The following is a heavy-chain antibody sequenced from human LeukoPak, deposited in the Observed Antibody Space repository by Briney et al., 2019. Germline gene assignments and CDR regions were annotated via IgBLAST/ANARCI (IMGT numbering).Heavy chain of an antibody. Sequence: GGSLRLSCAASGFTFSGSAMHWVRQASGKGLEWVGRIRSKANSYATAYAASVKGRFTISRDDSKSTAYLQMNSLKTEDTAVYYCTRQGRPYSSSWYYLDYWGQGTLVTVSS. CDR2: IRSKANSYAT. CDR1: GFTFSGSA. V-gene: IGHV3-73*01. CDR3: TRQGRPYSSSWYYLDY. J-gene: IGHJ4*02. D-gene: IGHD6-13*01.